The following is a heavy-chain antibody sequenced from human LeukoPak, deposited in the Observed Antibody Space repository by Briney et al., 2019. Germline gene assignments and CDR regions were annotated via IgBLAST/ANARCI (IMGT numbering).Heavy chain of an antibody. CDR2: ISSSSSTI. CDR1: GFTFSSYS. J-gene: IGHJ3*02. V-gene: IGHV3-48*04. CDR3: ARDEYCGGDCYLSADAFDI. Sequence: GGSLRLSCAASGFTFSSYSMNWVRQAPGKGLEWVSYISSSSSTIYYADSVKGRFTISRDNAKNSLYLQMNSLRAEDTAVYYCARDEYCGGDCYLSADAFDIWGQGTMVTVSS. D-gene: IGHD2-21*02.